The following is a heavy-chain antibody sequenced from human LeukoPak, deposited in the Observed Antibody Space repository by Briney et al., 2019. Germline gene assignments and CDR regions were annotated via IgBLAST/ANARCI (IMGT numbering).Heavy chain of an antibody. CDR1: GYIFISYY. D-gene: IGHD5-24*01. Sequence: ASVKVSCKASGYIFISYYIHWARQAPGQGLEWMGVINPSDGSTNYAQKFQGRVTMTRDTSTSTVYMELSSLRSEDTAVYYCARDVAREFDYWGQGTLVSVSS. J-gene: IGHJ4*02. V-gene: IGHV1-46*01. CDR2: INPSDGST. CDR3: ARDVAREFDY.